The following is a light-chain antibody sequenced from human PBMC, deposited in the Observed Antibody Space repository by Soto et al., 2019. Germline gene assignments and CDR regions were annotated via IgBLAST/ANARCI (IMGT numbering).Light chain of an antibody. CDR2: DAS. J-gene: IGKJ5*01. V-gene: IGKV3-11*01. CDR1: QSVSSY. CDR3: QQRSKWPPP. Sequence: IVLTQSPATLSLTPGERATLSCRASQSVSSYLAWYQQKPGQAPRLLIYDASNRATGIPARFSGSGSGTDFTLTISSLEPEDFAVYYCQQRSKWPPPFGQGTRPEIK.